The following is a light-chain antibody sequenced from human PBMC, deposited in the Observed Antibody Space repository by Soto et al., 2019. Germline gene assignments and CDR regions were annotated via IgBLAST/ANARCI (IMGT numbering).Light chain of an antibody. V-gene: IGLV2-14*01. CDR2: DVS. CDR3: ISYTSSSTVV. Sequence: AQTQPASVSGSPGQSITISCTGRSSDVGGYNYVSWYQQHPGKAPKLMIYDVSNRPSGVSNRFSGSKSGNTASLTISGLQAEDASDYYCISYTSSSTVVFGGGTKLTVL. J-gene: IGLJ2*01. CDR1: SSDVGGYNY.